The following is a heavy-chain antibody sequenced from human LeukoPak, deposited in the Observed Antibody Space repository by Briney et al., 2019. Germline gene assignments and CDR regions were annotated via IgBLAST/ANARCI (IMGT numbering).Heavy chain of an antibody. CDR1: GFTVSTNY. D-gene: IGHD3-10*01. J-gene: IGHJ4*02. CDR3: AKSRTMVRHTPGTY. CDR2: IYKAGDP. Sequence: GGSLRLSCAASGFTVSTNYMTWVRQAPGKGLEWVSVIYKAGDPYNADSVKGRFTISRDNSKNTLYLQMNSLRAEDTAVYYCAKSRTMVRHTPGTYWGQGTLVTVSS. V-gene: IGHV3-53*01.